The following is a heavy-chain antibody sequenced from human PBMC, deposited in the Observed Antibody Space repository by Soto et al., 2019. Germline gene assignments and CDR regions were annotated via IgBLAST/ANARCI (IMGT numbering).Heavy chain of an antibody. CDR1: GGTFSSYA. V-gene: IGHV1-69*06. CDR2: IIPIFGTT. D-gene: IGHD4-4*01. J-gene: IGHJ6*02. CDR3: ARDRRYSNKAYYGMDV. Sequence: QVQLVQSGAEVKKPGSSVNVSCKASGGTFSSYAISWVRQAPGQGLEWMGGIIPIFGTTNYAQKFQGRDTITADKSTSTAYMELSSLRSEDTAVYYCARDRRYSNKAYYGMDVWGQGTTVTVSS.